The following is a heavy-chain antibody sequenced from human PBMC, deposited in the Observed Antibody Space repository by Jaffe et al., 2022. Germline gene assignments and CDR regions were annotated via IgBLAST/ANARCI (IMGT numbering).Heavy chain of an antibody. J-gene: IGHJ5*02. CDR1: GGSFSGYY. D-gene: IGHD1-7*01. CDR3: ARGIITPSQYNWNLVKKGPLNWFDP. Sequence: QVQLQQWGAGLLKPSETLSLTCAVYGGSFSGYYWSWIRQPPGKGLEWIGEINHSGSTNYNPSLKSRVTISVDTSKNQFSLKLSSVTAADTAVYYCARGIITPSQYNWNLVKKGPLNWFDPWGQGTLVTVSS. CDR2: INHSGST. V-gene: IGHV4-34*01.